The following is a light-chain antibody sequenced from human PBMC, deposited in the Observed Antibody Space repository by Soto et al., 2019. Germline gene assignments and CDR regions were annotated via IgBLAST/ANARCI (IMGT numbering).Light chain of an antibody. Sequence: QSALTQPASVSGSPGQSITMSCTGTSSDVGGYNYVSWYQEHPGKAPKLMIYEVSNRPSGVSNRFSGSKSGNTASLTISGLQAEDEADYYCSSYTSSNTLVFGTGTKVTV. CDR2: EVS. CDR1: SSDVGGYNY. CDR3: SSYTSSNTLV. V-gene: IGLV2-14*01. J-gene: IGLJ1*01.